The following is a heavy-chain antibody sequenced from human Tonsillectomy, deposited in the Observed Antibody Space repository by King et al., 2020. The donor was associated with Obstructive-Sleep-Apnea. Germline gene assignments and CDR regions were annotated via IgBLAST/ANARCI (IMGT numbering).Heavy chain of an antibody. Sequence: EVQLVESGAEVKKPAESLKISCKGSGYRFTNYWIGWVRQMPGKGLECMGIIYPDDSDTRYSPSFQGQVTISADKSTSTAFLQWSSLKASDTAMYYCARHQIRGGGVSDAGPFDIWGQGTMVTVSS. D-gene: IGHD3-10*01. CDR3: ARHQIRGGGVSDAGPFDI. CDR2: IYPDDSDT. J-gene: IGHJ3*02. V-gene: IGHV5-51*01. CDR1: GYRFTNYW.